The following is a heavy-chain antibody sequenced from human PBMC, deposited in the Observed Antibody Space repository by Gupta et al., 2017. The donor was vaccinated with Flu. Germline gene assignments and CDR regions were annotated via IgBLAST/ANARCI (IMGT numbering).Heavy chain of an antibody. CDR1: GGSFSGYY. D-gene: IGHD3-3*01. CDR2: INHSGST. CDR3: ASSPRKYYDFWSGPHNYYYYGMDV. V-gene: IGHV4-34*01. Sequence: QVQLQQWGAGLLKPSETLSLTCAVYGGSFSGYYWSWIRQPPGKGLEWIGEINHSGSTNYNPSLKSRVTISVDTSKNQFSLKLSSVTAADTAVYYCASSPRKYYDFWSGPHNYYYYGMDVWGQGTTVTVSS. J-gene: IGHJ6*02.